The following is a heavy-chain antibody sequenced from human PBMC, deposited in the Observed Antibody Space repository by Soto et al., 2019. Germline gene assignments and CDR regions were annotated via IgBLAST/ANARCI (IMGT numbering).Heavy chain of an antibody. CDR1: GFTFSSYW. D-gene: IGHD4-17*01. CDR2: ISSSSSYI. J-gene: IGHJ4*02. V-gene: IGHV3-21*01. CDR3: APLRWPDY. Sequence: PGGSLRLSCAASGFTFSSYWMHWVRQAPGKGLVWVSSISSSSSYIYYADSVKGRFTISRDNAKNSLYLQMNSLRAEDTAVYYCAPLRWPDYWGQGTLVTVSS.